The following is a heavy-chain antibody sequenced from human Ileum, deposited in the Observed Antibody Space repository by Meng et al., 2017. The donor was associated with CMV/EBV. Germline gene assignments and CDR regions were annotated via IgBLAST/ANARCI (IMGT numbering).Heavy chain of an antibody. J-gene: IGHJ4*02. Sequence: QGHVQESAPGLVKPSQTLSLTCTVSGGSISSGDYYWSWIRQPPGKGLEWIGYIYYSGSTYYNPSLKSRVTISADTSKNQFSLKLNSVTAADTAVYYCASGSPQLGYVWGQGTLVTVSS. D-gene: IGHD1-1*01. CDR3: ASGSPQLGYV. V-gene: IGHV4-30-4*01. CDR1: GGSISSGDYY. CDR2: IYYSGST.